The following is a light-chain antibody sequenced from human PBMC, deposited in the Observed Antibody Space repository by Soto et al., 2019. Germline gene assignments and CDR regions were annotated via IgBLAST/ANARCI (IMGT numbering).Light chain of an antibody. CDR3: RSYAGSKNV. CDR2: EVS. Sequence: QSALTQPPSASGSPGQSVTISCTGTSSDVGGYDYVSWYQQHPGKAPKLMIYEVSKRPSGVPDRFSGSKSGNTASLTVSGLQAEDEADYHCRSYAGSKNVFGTGPKV. CDR1: SSDVGGYDY. J-gene: IGLJ1*01. V-gene: IGLV2-8*01.